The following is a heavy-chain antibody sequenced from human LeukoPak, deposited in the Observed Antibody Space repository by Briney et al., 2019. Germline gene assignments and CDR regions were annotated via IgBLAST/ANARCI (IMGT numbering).Heavy chain of an antibody. J-gene: IGHJ4*02. CDR1: GYTFTSCD. CDR2: MNPNSGNT. D-gene: IGHD2-15*01. CDR3: ARAYSRYCSGGSCYRTYYFDY. V-gene: IGHV1-8*01. Sequence: GASVKVSCKASGYTFTSCDINWVRQATGQGLEWMGWMNPNSGNTGYAQKFQGRVTMTRNTSISTAYMELSSLRSEDTAVYYCARAYSRYCSGGSCYRTYYFDYWGQGTLVTVSS.